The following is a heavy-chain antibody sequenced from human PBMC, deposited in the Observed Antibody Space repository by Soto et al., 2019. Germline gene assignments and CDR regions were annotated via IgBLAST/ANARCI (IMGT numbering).Heavy chain of an antibody. J-gene: IGHJ4*02. CDR1: GYTFSSYA. V-gene: IGHV1-3*01. CDR2: INAGHGNT. D-gene: IGHD7-27*01. CDR3: ARDTGDGTFDF. Sequence: QVHLVQSGAEVRKPGASVKVSCKASGYTFSSYAMHWVRQAPGQRLEWMGWINAGHGNTKSSQKFQDRVTISRDTSACTAYMELTSLRSEDTAVYYCARDTGDGTFDFWGQGTLVTVSS.